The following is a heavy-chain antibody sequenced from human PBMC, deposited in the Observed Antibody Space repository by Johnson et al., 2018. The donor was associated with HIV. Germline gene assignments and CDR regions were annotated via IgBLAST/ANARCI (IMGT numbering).Heavy chain of an antibody. Sequence: EVQLVESGGGLVQPGGSLRLSCAASGFTFSTWAMSWVRQAPGKGLEWVSVISGSGDITYYADSVRGRFTISRANSKNTLYLPMNSLRAEDTAVYYCAKGWGDLILGGLPTDSYSDAFEIWGQGTMVTVSP. D-gene: IGHD3-16*01. V-gene: IGHV3-23*04. CDR2: ISGSGDIT. J-gene: IGHJ3*02. CDR3: AKGWGDLILGGLPTDSYSDAFEI. CDR1: GFTFSTWA.